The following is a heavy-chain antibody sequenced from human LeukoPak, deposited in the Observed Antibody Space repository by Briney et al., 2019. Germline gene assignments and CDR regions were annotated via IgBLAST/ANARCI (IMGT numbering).Heavy chain of an antibody. CDR1: GFTVSDNY. V-gene: IGHV3-53*01. Sequence: PGGSLRLSCAASGFTVSDNYMTWARQAPGKGLEWVSIVYSGGSTYYADSVKGRFTIFRDNSKNILYLQMNSLRAEDTAVYYCARLNFYDSSDSYYGFDYWGQGTLVTVSS. CDR3: ARLNFYDSSDSYYGFDY. J-gene: IGHJ4*02. CDR2: VYSGGST. D-gene: IGHD3-22*01.